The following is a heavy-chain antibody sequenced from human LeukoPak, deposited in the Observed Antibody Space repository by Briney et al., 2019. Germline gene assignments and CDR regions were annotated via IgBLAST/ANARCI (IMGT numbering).Heavy chain of an antibody. CDR2: TIGSGGST. CDR3: AKARYCSGGSCYFDY. J-gene: IGHJ4*02. D-gene: IGHD2-15*01. V-gene: IGHV3-23*01. Sequence: GGSLRLSCAASGFTFSSYAISWVRQAPGKGLEWVSGTIGSGGSTFYADSVKGRFTISRDNSKNTLYLQMNSLRAEDTAVYYCAKARYCSGGSCYFDYWGQGTLVTVSS. CDR1: GFTFSSYA.